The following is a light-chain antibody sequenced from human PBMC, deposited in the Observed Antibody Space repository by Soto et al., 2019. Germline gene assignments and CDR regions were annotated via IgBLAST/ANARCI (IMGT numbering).Light chain of an antibody. V-gene: IGKV3-20*01. CDR1: QSVSSSF. CDR3: QVFGSSPP. CDR2: DAS. J-gene: IGKJ1*01. Sequence: EIVLTQSPGTLSLSPGERATLSCRASQSVSSSFLAWYQQKHGQAPRLLMSDASSRATGIPDRFSGSGSGTDFTLTISRLEAEDFAVYYCQVFGSSPPFGQGTKVDIK.